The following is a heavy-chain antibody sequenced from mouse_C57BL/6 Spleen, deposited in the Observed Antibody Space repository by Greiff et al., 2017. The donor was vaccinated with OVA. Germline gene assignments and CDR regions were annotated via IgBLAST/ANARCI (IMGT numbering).Heavy chain of an antibody. CDR1: GYTFTDYY. V-gene: IGHV1-19*01. CDR3: ALNYYGSSYWYFDV. Sequence: VQLQQSGPVLVKPGASVKMSCKASGYTFTDYYMNWVKQSHGKSLEWIGVINPYNGGTSYNQKFKGKATLTVDKSSSTAYMELNSLTSEDSAVYYCALNYYGSSYWYFDVWGTGTTVTVSS. J-gene: IGHJ1*03. CDR2: INPYNGGT. D-gene: IGHD1-1*01.